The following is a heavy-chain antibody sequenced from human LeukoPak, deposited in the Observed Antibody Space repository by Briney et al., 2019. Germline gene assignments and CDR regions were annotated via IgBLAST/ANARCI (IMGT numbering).Heavy chain of an antibody. CDR3: AKDEDFDY. Sequence: GGSLRLSCAASGFTFSSYGMHWVRQAPGKGLEWVAVISYDGSNKYYADSVKGRFTISRDNSKNTLYLQMNSLRAEDTAVYYCAKDEDFDYWGQGTLVTGSS. V-gene: IGHV3-30*18. CDR1: GFTFSSYG. CDR2: ISYDGSNK. J-gene: IGHJ4*02.